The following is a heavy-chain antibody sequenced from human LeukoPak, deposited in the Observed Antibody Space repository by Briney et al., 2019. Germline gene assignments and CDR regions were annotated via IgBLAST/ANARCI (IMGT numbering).Heavy chain of an antibody. CDR1: GFTFDDYA. CDR3: AKDSMIEDAFDI. CDR2: ISWNSGSI. V-gene: IGHV3-9*01. D-gene: IGHD3-16*01. Sequence: PGGSLRLSCAASGFTFDDYAMHWVRQAPGKGLEWVSGISWNSGSIGYADSVKGRFTISRDNAKNSLYLQMNSLRAEDTALYYCAKDSMIEDAFDIWGPGTMVTVSS. J-gene: IGHJ3*02.